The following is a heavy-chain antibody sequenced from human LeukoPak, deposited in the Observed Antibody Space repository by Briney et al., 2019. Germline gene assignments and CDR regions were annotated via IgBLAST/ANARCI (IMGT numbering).Heavy chain of an antibody. CDR1: GFTFGDYA. D-gene: IGHD3-22*01. CDR2: IRSKAYGGTA. Sequence: GGSLRLSCTASGFTFGDYAMSWVRQAPGKGLEWVGFIRSKAYGGTADYAASLKGRFTISRDDPKNIAYLHLISLKTEDTAVYYCTTYHYDTSGYYYVTYWGQGTLVTVSS. J-gene: IGHJ4*02. CDR3: TTYHYDTSGYYYVTY. V-gene: IGHV3-49*04.